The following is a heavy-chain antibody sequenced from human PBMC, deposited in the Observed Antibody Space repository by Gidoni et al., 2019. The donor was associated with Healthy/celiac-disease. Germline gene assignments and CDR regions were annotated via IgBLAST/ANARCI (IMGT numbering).Heavy chain of an antibody. CDR1: GFTFSRYD. D-gene: IGHD3-9*01. V-gene: IGHV3-13*04. CDR2: IGTAGDT. J-gene: IGHJ4*02. CDR3: ARGRHYDILTGHYSSDFDY. Sequence: EVQLVESGGGLVQPGGSMSLSCAASGFTFSRYDMHWVRQATGKGLEWVSAIGTAGDTYYPGSVKGRFTISRENAKNSLYLQMNSLRAGDTAVYYCARGRHYDILTGHYSSDFDYWGQGTLVTVSS.